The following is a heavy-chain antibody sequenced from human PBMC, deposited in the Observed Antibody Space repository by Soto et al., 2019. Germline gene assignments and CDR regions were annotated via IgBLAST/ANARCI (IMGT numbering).Heavy chain of an antibody. Sequence: QVQLQESGPGLVKPSETLSLTCAVSNGSINTSFWWSWVRQSPGKALEWIGEIYHHGSTNYNPSLKSRVTVSIDKSKNQFSLKLYSVTTVDTAIYYCARRFSVTTMRGFFDSWGQGSLVTVSS. CDR3: ARRFSVTTMRGFFDS. CDR2: IYHHGST. V-gene: IGHV4-4*02. J-gene: IGHJ4*02. CDR1: NGSINTSFW. D-gene: IGHD4-17*01.